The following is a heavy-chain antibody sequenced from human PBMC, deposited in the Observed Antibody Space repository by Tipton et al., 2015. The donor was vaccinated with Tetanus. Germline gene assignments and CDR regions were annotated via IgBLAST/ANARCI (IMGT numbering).Heavy chain of an antibody. V-gene: IGHV4-31*03. CDR2: IYYSGDT. CDR1: GDSISRGGYF. J-gene: IGHJ5*02. CDR3: ARDQGGGRVVRLNWLDP. Sequence: TLSLTCTVSGDSISRGGYFLNWIRQRPGKGPGGVGYIYYSGDTYYNPSLKSRVSMSVDTSKNQFSLNLASVTAADTAVYYCARDQGGGRVVRLNWLDPWGQGTLVTVSS. D-gene: IGHD6-6*01.